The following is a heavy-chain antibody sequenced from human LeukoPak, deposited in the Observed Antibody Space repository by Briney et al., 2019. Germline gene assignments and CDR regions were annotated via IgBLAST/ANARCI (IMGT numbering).Heavy chain of an antibody. V-gene: IGHV3-48*01. D-gene: IGHD2-15*01. CDR1: GFTFSSYS. CDR2: ISSSSSTI. CDR3: ARDSSNVDY. J-gene: IGHJ4*02. Sequence: GGSLRLSCAASGFTFSSYSMNWVRQAPGKGLEWVSYISSSSSTIYYADSVKGRFTISRDNAKNSLYLQMNSLRAEDTAVYCCARDSSNVDYWGQGTLVTVSS.